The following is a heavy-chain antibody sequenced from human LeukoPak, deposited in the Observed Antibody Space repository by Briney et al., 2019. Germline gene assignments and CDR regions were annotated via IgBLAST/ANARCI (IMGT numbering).Heavy chain of an antibody. D-gene: IGHD2-2*01. CDR3: ARRLTQYDCFDP. J-gene: IGHJ5*02. V-gene: IGHV6-1*01. CDR1: GDSVSSNSVT. CDR2: TYYRSTWYN. Sequence: SQTLSLTCAISGDSVSSNSVTWNWIRQSPSRGLEWLGRTYYRSTWYNDYAVSVRGRITVNPDTSKNQFSLHLNSVTPEDTAVYYCARRLTQYDCFDPWGQGIMVTVSS.